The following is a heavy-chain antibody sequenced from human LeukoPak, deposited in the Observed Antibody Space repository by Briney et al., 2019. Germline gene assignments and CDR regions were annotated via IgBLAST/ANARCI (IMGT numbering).Heavy chain of an antibody. D-gene: IGHD2-21*01. J-gene: IGHJ4*02. CDR3: ARDFPFDSSDY. Sequence: SETLSLTCIVSGGSISSSNYYWGWIRQPPGKGLEWIGSIYDTGNTYYSPSLKSRVSISVDTSRNQFSLKLSSVTAADTAVYFCARDFPFDSSDYWGQGNLVTVSS. V-gene: IGHV4-39*07. CDR1: GGSISSSNYY. CDR2: IYDTGNT.